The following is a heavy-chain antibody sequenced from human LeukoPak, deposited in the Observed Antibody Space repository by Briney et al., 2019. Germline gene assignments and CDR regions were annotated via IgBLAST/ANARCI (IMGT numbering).Heavy chain of an antibody. Sequence: AGGSLRLSCAASGLTFSSYAMHWVRQAPGKGLEYVSAISSNGGSTYYANSVKGRFTISRGNSKNTLYLQMGSLRAEDMAVYYCARGYCSSTSCPTSYWGQGTLVTVSS. CDR3: ARGYCSSTSCPTSY. J-gene: IGHJ4*02. V-gene: IGHV3-64*01. D-gene: IGHD2-2*01. CDR2: ISSNGGST. CDR1: GLTFSSYA.